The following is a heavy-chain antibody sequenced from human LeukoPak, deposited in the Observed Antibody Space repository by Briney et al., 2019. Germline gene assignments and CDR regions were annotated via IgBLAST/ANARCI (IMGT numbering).Heavy chain of an antibody. J-gene: IGHJ4*02. CDR3: ARHTGYSSGWYGTSGFDY. CDR1: GFTFSDYY. D-gene: IGHD6-19*01. V-gene: IGHV3-11*04. CDR2: ISSSGSTI. Sequence: GGSLRLSCAASGFTFSDYYMSWIRQAPGKGLEWVSYISSSGSTIYYADSVKGRFTISRDNAKNSLYLQMNSLRAEDTAVYYCARHTGYSSGWYGTSGFDYWGQGTPVTVSS.